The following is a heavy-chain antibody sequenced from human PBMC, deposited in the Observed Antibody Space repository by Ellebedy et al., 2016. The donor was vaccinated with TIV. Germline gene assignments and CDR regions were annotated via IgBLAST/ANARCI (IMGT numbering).Heavy chain of an antibody. J-gene: IGHJ4*02. V-gene: IGHV3-53*01. CDR2: IYAVGST. D-gene: IGHD3-9*01. Sequence: GESLKISCAASGLTVSSSYMAWVRQAPGKDLEWVSIIYAVGSTCYAASVKARFTVTRDKSRNTLFLHMNSLRAADTALYYCARGPGTYDVLDSWGQGTLVAVSS. CDR3: ARGPGTYDVLDS. CDR1: GLTVSSSY.